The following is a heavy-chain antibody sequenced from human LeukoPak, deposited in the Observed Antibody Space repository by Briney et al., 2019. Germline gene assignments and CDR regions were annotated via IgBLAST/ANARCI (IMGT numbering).Heavy chain of an antibody. Sequence: SGGSLRLSCAASGFTFSSHGMHWVRQAPGKGLEWVAVISYDGSNKYYADSVKGRFTTSRDNSNNTLHLQMNSLRAEDTAVYYCAKITDRVVVVPVAIGNWGQGTLVTVSS. D-gene: IGHD2-2*02. J-gene: IGHJ4*02. CDR3: AKITDRVVVVPVAIGN. V-gene: IGHV3-30*18. CDR2: ISYDGSNK. CDR1: GFTFSSHG.